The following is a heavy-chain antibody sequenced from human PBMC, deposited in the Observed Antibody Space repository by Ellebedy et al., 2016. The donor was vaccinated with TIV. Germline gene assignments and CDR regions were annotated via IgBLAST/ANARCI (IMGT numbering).Heavy chain of an antibody. CDR1: GFSFGSYW. D-gene: IGHD6-13*01. V-gene: IGHV3-7*03. CDR3: ARDSMPAGTRWFDP. CDR2: IKQDGSEK. Sequence: GESLKISCAASGFSFGSYWMSWVRQAPGKGLEWVANIKQDGSEKYYVDSVKGRFTISRDNAKNSLYLQINSLRAEDTAVYDCARDSMPAGTRWFDPWGQGTPVTVSS. J-gene: IGHJ5*02.